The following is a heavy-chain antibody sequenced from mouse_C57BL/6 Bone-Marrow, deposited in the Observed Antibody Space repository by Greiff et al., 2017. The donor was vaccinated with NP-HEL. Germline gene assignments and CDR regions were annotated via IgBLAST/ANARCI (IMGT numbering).Heavy chain of an antibody. CDR2: SRNKANDYTT. CDR1: GFTFSDFY. CDR3: ARDDSITTVPFAY. J-gene: IGHJ3*01. D-gene: IGHD1-1*01. Sequence: EVKLMESGGGLVQSGRSLRLSCATSGFTFSDFYMEWVRQAPGKGLEWIAASRNKANDYTTEYSASVKGRFIVSRDTSQSILYLQMNALRAEDTAIYYCARDDSITTVPFAYWGQGTLVTVSA. V-gene: IGHV7-1*01.